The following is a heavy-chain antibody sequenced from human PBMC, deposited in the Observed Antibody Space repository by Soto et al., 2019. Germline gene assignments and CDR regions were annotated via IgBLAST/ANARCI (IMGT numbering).Heavy chain of an antibody. J-gene: IGHJ4*02. CDR2: IYSAGST. V-gene: IGHV3-53*01. CDR1: GLTVSRTQ. CDR3: ARAREPEYSSSILFDY. D-gene: IGHD6-6*01. Sequence: GGSLRLSCAASGLTVSRTQMAWVRQVPGKGLQWVSVIYSAGSTFYANAVKGRFTMSRDIPDNKIYLDLSRVTGDDTAIYYCARAREPEYSSSILFDYWGRGIKVTVSS.